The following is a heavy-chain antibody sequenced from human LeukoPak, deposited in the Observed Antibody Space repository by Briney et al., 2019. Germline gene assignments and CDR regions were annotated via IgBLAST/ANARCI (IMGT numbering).Heavy chain of an antibody. CDR2: ISAYNGNT. D-gene: IGHD2-2*01. CDR1: GYAFTRYG. CDR3: ASATPSDTDYYGMDV. J-gene: IGHJ6*02. Sequence: ASVKVSCKASGYAFTRYGISWVRQAPGQGLEWMGWISAYNGNTNYAQKLQGRVTMTTDTSTSTAYMELRSLRSDDTAVYYCASATPSDTDYYGMDVWGQGTTITVSS. V-gene: IGHV1-18*01.